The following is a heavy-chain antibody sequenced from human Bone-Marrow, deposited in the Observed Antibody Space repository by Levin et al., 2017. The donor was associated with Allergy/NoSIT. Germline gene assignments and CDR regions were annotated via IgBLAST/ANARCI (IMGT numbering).Heavy chain of an antibody. CDR3: ARGNPGNYGGGIFDY. J-gene: IGHJ4*02. V-gene: IGHV4-38-2*01. CDR1: GYSIRNGYY. D-gene: IGHD4-17*01. CDR2: IYHRGGT. Sequence: SPTLSLTCDVSGYSIRNGYYWGWIRQSPGKGLEWIGTIYHRGGTYDNPSLKSRVTISIDTSKNQFSLKLSSVTAADTAVYYCARGNPGNYGGGIFDYWSQGTLVTVSS.